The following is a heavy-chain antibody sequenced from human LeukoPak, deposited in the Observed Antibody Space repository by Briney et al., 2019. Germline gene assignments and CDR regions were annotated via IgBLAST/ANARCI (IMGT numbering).Heavy chain of an antibody. CDR1: GYTFTGYY. Sequence: ASVKVSCKASGYTFTGYYMHWVRQAPGKGLEWMGGFDPEDGETIYAQKFQGRVTMTEDTSTDTAYMELSSLRSEDTAVYYCATDTSYSSGWYNAFDIWGQGTMVTVSS. J-gene: IGHJ3*02. D-gene: IGHD6-19*01. CDR2: FDPEDGET. V-gene: IGHV1-24*01. CDR3: ATDTSYSSGWYNAFDI.